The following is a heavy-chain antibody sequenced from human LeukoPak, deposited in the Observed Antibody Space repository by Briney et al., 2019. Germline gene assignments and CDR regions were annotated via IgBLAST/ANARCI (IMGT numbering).Heavy chain of an antibody. Sequence: SETLSLTCTVSGGSISSGGYYWSWIRQHPGKGLEWIGYIYYSGSTYYNPSLKSRVTISVGTSKNQFSLKLSSVTAADTAVYYCARGNLRAAPYFDYWGQGTLVTVSS. J-gene: IGHJ4*02. CDR2: IYYSGST. CDR3: ARGNLRAAPYFDY. V-gene: IGHV4-31*03. D-gene: IGHD6-6*01. CDR1: GGSISSGGYY.